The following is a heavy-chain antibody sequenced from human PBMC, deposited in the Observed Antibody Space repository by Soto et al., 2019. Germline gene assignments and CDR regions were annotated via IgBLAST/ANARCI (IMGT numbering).Heavy chain of an antibody. D-gene: IGHD4-4*01. CDR1: GYTFTSYA. CDR2: INAGNGNT. CDR3: ARDVTTDDAFDI. V-gene: IGHV1-3*01. Sequence: ASVKVSCKASGYTFTSYAMHWVRQAPGQRLEWMGWINAGNGNTKYSQKFQGRVTITRDTSASTAYMELSSLRSEDTAVYYCARDVTTDDAFDIWGQGTMVTVSS. J-gene: IGHJ3*02.